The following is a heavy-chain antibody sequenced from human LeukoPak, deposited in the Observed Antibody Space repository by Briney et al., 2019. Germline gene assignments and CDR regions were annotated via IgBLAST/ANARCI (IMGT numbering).Heavy chain of an antibody. CDR1: GFTFSSSA. Sequence: PGGSLRLSCAASGFTFSSSAMSWVRQAPGKGLEWVANIKEDGSEKYYVDSVKGRFTISRDNAINSLYLQMNSLRAEDTAMYYCTRNEKWGQGTLVTVSS. J-gene: IGHJ4*02. V-gene: IGHV3-7*05. CDR3: TRNEK. CDR2: IKEDGSEK.